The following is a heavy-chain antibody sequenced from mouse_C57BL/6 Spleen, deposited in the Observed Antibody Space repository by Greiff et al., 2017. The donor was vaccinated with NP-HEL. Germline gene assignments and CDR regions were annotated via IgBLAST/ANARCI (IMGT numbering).Heavy chain of an antibody. CDR2: IDPSDSYT. Sequence: QVQLQQPGAELVMPGASVKLSCKASGYTFTSYWMHWVKPRPGQGLEWIGEIDPSDSYTNYNQKFKGKSTLTVDKSSSTAYMQLSSLTSEDSAVYYCARGYYGSSSYWYFDVWGTGTTVTVSS. V-gene: IGHV1-69*01. CDR3: ARGYYGSSSYWYFDV. D-gene: IGHD1-1*01. CDR1: GYTFTSYW. J-gene: IGHJ1*03.